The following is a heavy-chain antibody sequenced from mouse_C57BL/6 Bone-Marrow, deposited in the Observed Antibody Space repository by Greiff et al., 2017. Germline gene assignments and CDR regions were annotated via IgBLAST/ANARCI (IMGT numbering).Heavy chain of an antibody. D-gene: IGHD3-2*02. CDR2: INPNNGGT. J-gene: IGHJ2*01. Sequence: VQLKQSGPELVKPGASVKISCKASGYTFTDYYMNWVKQSHGKSLEWIGDINPNNGGTSYNQKFKGKATLTVDKSSSTAYMELRSLTSEDSAVYYCARDSSGYLYYFDYWGQGTTLTVSS. CDR1: GYTFTDYY. CDR3: ARDSSGYLYYFDY. V-gene: IGHV1-26*01.